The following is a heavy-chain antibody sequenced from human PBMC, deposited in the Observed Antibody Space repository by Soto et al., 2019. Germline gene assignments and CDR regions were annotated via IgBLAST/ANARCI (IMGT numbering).Heavy chain of an antibody. V-gene: IGHV1-8*01. Sequence: ASVKVSCKASGYTFTSYDINWVRQATGQGLEWMGWMNPNSGNTGYAQKFQGRVTITADESTSTAYMELSSLRSEDTAVYYCARGGYCGGDCYQAFDIWGQGTMVTVSS. CDR2: MNPNSGNT. CDR1: GYTFTSYD. D-gene: IGHD2-21*02. CDR3: ARGGYCGGDCYQAFDI. J-gene: IGHJ3*02.